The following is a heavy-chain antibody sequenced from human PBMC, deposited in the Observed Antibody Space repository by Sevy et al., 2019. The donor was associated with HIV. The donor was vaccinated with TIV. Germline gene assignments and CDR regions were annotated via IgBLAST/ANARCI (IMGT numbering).Heavy chain of an antibody. J-gene: IGHJ6*02. V-gene: IGHV3-30-3*01. CDR1: GFAFSNYYA. CDR2: ISDDGSDT. Sequence: GGSLRLSCAASGFAFSNYYAMHWVRQAPGKGLEWVALISDDGSDTYYADSVKGRFTVSRDNFKNTLVLQMNSLTTEDTAVYYCARPRANYVDHYFFYAMDVWGQGTTVTVSS. D-gene: IGHD4-17*01. CDR3: ARPRANYVDHYFFYAMDV.